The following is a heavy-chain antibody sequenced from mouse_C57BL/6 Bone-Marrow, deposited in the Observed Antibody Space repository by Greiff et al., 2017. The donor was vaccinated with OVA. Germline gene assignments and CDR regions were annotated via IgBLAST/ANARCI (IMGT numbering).Heavy chain of an antibody. CDR3: TSPHYYGSSYWYFDV. J-gene: IGHJ1*03. V-gene: IGHV6-6*01. D-gene: IGHD1-1*01. Sequence: EVQLQESGGGLVQPGGSMKLSCAASGFTFSDAWMDWVRQSPEKGLEWVAEIRNKANNHATYYAESVKGRFTISRDDSKSSVYLQMNSLRAEDTGIYYCTSPHYYGSSYWYFDVWGTGTTVTVSS. CDR1: GFTFSDAW. CDR2: IRNKANNHAT.